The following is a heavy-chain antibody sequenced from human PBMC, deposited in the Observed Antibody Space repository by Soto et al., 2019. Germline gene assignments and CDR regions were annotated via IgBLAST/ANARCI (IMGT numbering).Heavy chain of an antibody. Sequence: SETLSLTCTVSGGSISSGGYYWSWIRQHPGKGLEWIGYIYYSGSTYYNPSLKSRVTISVDTSKNQFSLKLSSVTAADTAVYYCSRDCGHYDSSGYPLRYFDYWGQGTLVTVS. CDR3: SRDCGHYDSSGYPLRYFDY. V-gene: IGHV4-31*03. J-gene: IGHJ4*02. CDR1: GGSISSGGYY. CDR2: IYYSGST. D-gene: IGHD3-22*01.